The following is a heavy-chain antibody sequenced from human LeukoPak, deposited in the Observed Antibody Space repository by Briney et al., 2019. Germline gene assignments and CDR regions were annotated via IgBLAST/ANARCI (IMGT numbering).Heavy chain of an antibody. Sequence: ASVKASCKASGYTFTGYYMHWVRQAPGLGLEWMGWINPNSGGTNYAQKFQGRVTMTRDTSISTAYVELRSLRSDDTAVYYCARDNVAVAPFDYWGQGTLVTVSS. CDR2: INPNSGGT. D-gene: IGHD6-19*01. CDR1: GYTFTGYY. CDR3: ARDNVAVAPFDY. V-gene: IGHV1-2*02. J-gene: IGHJ4*02.